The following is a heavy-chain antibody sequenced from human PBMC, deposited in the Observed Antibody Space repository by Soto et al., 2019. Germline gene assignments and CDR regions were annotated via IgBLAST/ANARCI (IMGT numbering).Heavy chain of an antibody. J-gene: IGHJ6*02. CDR3: ARERNYDSSGYSYYYGMDV. CDR2: IYYSGST. V-gene: IGHV4-31*03. Sequence: TSVTLPLTCTVSGGSISSGGCYWSWIRKNPGKGLEWIGYIYYSGSTYYNPSLKSRVTISVDTSKNQFSLKLSSVTAADTAVYYCARERNYDSSGYSYYYGMDVWGQGTTVTVSS. D-gene: IGHD3-22*01. CDR1: GGSISSGGCY.